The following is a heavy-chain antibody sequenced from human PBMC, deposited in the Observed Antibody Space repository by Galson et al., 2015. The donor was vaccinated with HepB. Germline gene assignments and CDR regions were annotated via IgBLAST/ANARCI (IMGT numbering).Heavy chain of an antibody. D-gene: IGHD4/OR15-4a*01. CDR2: ISANSGNT. J-gene: IGHJ4*02. V-gene: IGHV1-18*04. CDR3: ARDRDYRFDY. CDR1: GYTFTTNG. Sequence: SVKVSCKASGYTFTTNGISWVRQAPGQGLEWMWWISANSGNTKYAQNLQGRVTLTRDTSTSTAYLELRSLRSDDTAEYYCARDRDYRFDYWGQGTLVTVSS.